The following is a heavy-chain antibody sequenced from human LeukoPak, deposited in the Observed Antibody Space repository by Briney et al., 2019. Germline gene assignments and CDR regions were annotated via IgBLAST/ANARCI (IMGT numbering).Heavy chain of an antibody. D-gene: IGHD3-9*01. CDR2: TYYTGST. CDR3: ARLTKGRYFDYIFDY. V-gene: IGHV4-39*01. J-gene: IGHJ4*02. Sequence: SETLSLTCTVSGGSVSSSLNYWGWIRQPPGKGLEWIGNTYYTGSTYSNPTLKSRVTMSVDMSKNQFSLKLSSVTAADTAVYYCARLTKGRYFDYIFDYWGQGTLLTVSS. CDR1: GGSVSSSLNY.